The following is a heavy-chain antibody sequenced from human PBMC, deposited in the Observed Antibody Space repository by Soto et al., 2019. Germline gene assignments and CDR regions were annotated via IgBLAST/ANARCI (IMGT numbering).Heavy chain of an antibody. D-gene: IGHD6-6*01. CDR2: ISAYNGNT. V-gene: IGHV1-18*01. Sequence: GASVKVSCKASGYTFTSYGISWVRQAPGQGLEWMGWISAYNGNTNYAQKLQGRVTMTTDTSTSTAYMELRSLRSDDTAVYYCARFDTARPKYYYYYMDVWGKGTTVTVSS. J-gene: IGHJ6*03. CDR1: GYTFTSYG. CDR3: ARFDTARPKYYYYYMDV.